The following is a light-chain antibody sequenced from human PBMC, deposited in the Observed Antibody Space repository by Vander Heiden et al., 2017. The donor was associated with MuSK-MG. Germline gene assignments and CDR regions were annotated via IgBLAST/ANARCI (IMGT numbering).Light chain of an antibody. CDR1: SSNIGSNT. J-gene: IGLJ2*01. V-gene: IGLV1-44*01. CDR3: AAWDDSLNGRHVV. Sequence: QSVLTQPPSASGTPGQTVTISCSGRSSNIGSNTVNWYQQLPGTAPKLLMYSNDQRPSGVPDRFSGSKSGTSASLAIRGLQSEDEADYYCAAWDDSLNGRHVVFGGGTRLTVL. CDR2: SND.